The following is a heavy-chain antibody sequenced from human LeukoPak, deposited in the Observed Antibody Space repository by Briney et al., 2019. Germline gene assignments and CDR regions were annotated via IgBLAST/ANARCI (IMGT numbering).Heavy chain of an antibody. D-gene: IGHD2-8*01. CDR2: INPNSGDT. CDR1: GYTFSGSY. V-gene: IGHV1-2*06. Sequence: ASVKVSCKASGYTFSGSYIHWVRQAPGQGLEWMERINPNSGDTNYAQNFQGRVTMTRDTSITTAYMELSSLTSADTAVYFCARSAEHCNNGVCFTDYYMDVWGKGTTVTVSS. J-gene: IGHJ6*03. CDR3: ARSAEHCNNGVCFTDYYMDV.